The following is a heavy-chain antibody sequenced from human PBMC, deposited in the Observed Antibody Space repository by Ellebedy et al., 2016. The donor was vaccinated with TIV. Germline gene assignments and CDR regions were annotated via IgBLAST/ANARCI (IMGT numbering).Heavy chain of an antibody. CDR1: GYTFTDFY. D-gene: IGHD5-12*01. CDR2: INPNNGGT. Sequence: ASVKVSCXASGYTFTDFYLHWVRQAPGQGLVWMGWINPNNGGTNSAQKFQGRVTMTRDASISTAYMELSRLRSDDTAVYYCVTRGYSGYDYFDYWGQGTLVTVSS. J-gene: IGHJ4*02. V-gene: IGHV1-2*02. CDR3: VTRGYSGYDYFDY.